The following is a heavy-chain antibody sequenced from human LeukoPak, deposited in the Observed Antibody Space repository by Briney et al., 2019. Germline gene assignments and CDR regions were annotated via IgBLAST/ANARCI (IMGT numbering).Heavy chain of an antibody. CDR2: ISGSGGST. J-gene: IGHJ4*02. Sequence: TGVSLRLSCAAAGFTFSSYAMSWVRQAPGKGLEWVSAISGSGGSTYYADSVKGRFTISRDNSKNTLYLQMNSLRAEDTAVYYCAKGPSGYYLVFHYWVQGTLVTVSS. V-gene: IGHV3-23*01. CDR3: AKGPSGYYLVFHY. D-gene: IGHD3-22*01. CDR1: GFTFSSYA.